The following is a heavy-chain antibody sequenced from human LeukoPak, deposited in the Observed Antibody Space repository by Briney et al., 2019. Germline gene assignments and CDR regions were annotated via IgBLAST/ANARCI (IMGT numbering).Heavy chain of an antibody. CDR1: GGSFSGYY. V-gene: IGHV4-34*01. J-gene: IGHJ3*02. CDR3: ARADSSAWYDGAFDI. CDR2: INHSGST. D-gene: IGHD6-19*01. Sequence: SETLSLTCAVYGGSFSGYYWSWIRQPPGKGLEWIGEINHSGSTSYNPSLKSRVTISVDTSKNQFSLKLSSVTAADTAVFYCARADSSAWYDGAFDIWGQGTMVTVSS.